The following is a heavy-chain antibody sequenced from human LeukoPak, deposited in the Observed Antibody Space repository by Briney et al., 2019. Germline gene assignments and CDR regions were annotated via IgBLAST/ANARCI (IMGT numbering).Heavy chain of an antibody. V-gene: IGHV3-30*02. CDR3: AKGSGIVVVVAALFDY. Sequence: AGGSLRLSCAASGFTFSSYGMHWVRQSPGKGLEWVAFVRYDGSKEYYADSVKGRFTISRDNSKNTLHLQMNSLRAEDTAVYYCAKGSGIVVVVAALFDYWGQGTLVTVSS. J-gene: IGHJ4*02. D-gene: IGHD2-15*01. CDR2: VRYDGSKE. CDR1: GFTFSSYG.